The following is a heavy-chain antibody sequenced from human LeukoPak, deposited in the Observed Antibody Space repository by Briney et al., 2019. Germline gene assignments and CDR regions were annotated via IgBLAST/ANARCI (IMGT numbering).Heavy chain of an antibody. CDR2: MNPNSGNT. Sequence: ASVKVSCKASGYTFTSYDINWVRQATGQGLEWMGWMNPNSGNTGYAQKFHGRVTMTSNTSISTAYMELSSLRSEDTAVYYCATSASPITMIVVGPAYYFDYWGQGTLVTVSS. J-gene: IGHJ4*02. V-gene: IGHV1-8*01. CDR1: GYTFTSYD. CDR3: ATSASPITMIVVGPAYYFDY. D-gene: IGHD3-22*01.